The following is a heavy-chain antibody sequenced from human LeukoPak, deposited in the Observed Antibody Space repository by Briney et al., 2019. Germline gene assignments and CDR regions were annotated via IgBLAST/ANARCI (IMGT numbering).Heavy chain of an antibody. CDR1: GGSISISNYY. Sequence: PSETLSLTCTVSGGSISISNYYWSWIRQPPGKGLEWIGYIYYSGSTNYNPSLKSRVNISVDTSKNQFSLKLSSVTAADTAVYYCARAPLLWFGELFDYWGQGTLVTVSS. CDR2: IYYSGST. V-gene: IGHV4-61*01. CDR3: ARAPLLWFGELFDY. J-gene: IGHJ4*02. D-gene: IGHD3-10*01.